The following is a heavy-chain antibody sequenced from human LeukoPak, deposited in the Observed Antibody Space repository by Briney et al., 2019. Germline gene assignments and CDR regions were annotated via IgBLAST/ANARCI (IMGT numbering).Heavy chain of an antibody. J-gene: IGHJ3*02. Sequence: PGGSLRLSCAASGFTFSDHYMDWVRQAPGKGLEWVGRIRNKGKSYTTEYAASVRGRFTISRDDSKSSLYLHINSPKTEDTALYYCARVSAHYDSSGYSLNAFDIWGQGTMFTVSS. D-gene: IGHD3-22*01. V-gene: IGHV3-72*01. CDR3: ARVSAHYDSSGYSLNAFDI. CDR1: GFTFSDHY. CDR2: IRNKGKSYTT.